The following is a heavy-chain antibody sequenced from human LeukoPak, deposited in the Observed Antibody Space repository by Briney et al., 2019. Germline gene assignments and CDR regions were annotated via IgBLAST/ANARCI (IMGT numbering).Heavy chain of an antibody. V-gene: IGHV3-33*03. CDR2: IWYDGSNK. J-gene: IGHJ3*02. CDR1: GFTFSSYG. CDR3: AKDRSGAFDI. Sequence: PGGSLRVSCAASGFTFSSYGMHGVRQARGKGLEWVAVIWYDGSNKYYAASVKGRFTISRDKSKNPLYLKMNSRRAEDTAVYYCAKDRSGAFDIWGQGTMVTVSS.